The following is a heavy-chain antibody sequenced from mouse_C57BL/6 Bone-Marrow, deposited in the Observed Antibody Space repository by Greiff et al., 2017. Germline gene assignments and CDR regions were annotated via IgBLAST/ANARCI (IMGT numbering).Heavy chain of an antibody. CDR1: GYSFTGYF. Sequence: VQLQPSGPELVKPGDSVKISCKASGYSFTGYFMNWVMQSHGKSLEWIGRINPYNGDTFYNQKFKGKATLTVDKSSSTAHMELRSLTSEDSAVYYCARSSGTVVAGDYWGQGTTLTVSS. J-gene: IGHJ2*01. V-gene: IGHV1-20*01. CDR3: ARSSGTVVAGDY. D-gene: IGHD1-1*01. CDR2: INPYNGDT.